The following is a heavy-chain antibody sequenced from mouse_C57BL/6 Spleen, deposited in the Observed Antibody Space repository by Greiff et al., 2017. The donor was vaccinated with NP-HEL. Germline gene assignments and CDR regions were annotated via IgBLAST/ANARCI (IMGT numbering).Heavy chain of an antibody. V-gene: IGHV3-6*01. J-gene: IGHJ2*01. CDR2: ISYDGSN. D-gene: IGHD4-1*01. CDR1: GYSITSGYY. CDR3: ASLTGSSDY. Sequence: VQLQQSGPGLVKPSQSLSLTCSVTGYSITSGYYWNWIRQFPGNKLEWMGYISYDGSNNYNPSLKNRISITRDTSKNQFFLKLNSVTTEDTATYYCASLTGSSDYWGQGTTLTVSS.